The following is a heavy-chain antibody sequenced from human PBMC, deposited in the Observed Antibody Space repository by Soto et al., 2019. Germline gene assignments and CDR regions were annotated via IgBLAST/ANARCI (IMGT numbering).Heavy chain of an antibody. CDR2: IYYRGST. Sequence: SESLSLTCTVSGGSISSGDYYWSWIRQPPGKGLEWIGYIYYRGSTYYNPSLKSRVTISVDTSKNQFSLKLSSVTAAATAVYYCARVEWDSSGYYFNWFDSWGQGTLVTVSS. CDR3: ARVEWDSSGYYFNWFDS. J-gene: IGHJ5*01. D-gene: IGHD3-22*01. CDR1: GGSISSGDYY. V-gene: IGHV4-30-4*01.